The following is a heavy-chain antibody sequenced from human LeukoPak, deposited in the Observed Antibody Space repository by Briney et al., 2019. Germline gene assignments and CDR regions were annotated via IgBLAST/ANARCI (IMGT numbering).Heavy chain of an antibody. Sequence: GGSLRLSCAASGFTFSSYSMNWVRQAPGKGLEWVSSISSSSSYIYYADSVKGRFTISRDNAKNSLYLQMNSLRAEDTAVYYCARINLGGYCSGGSCYSGDYWGQGTLVTVSS. CDR2: ISSSSSYI. CDR3: ARINLGGYCSGGSCYSGDY. CDR1: GFTFSSYS. D-gene: IGHD2-15*01. V-gene: IGHV3-21*01. J-gene: IGHJ4*02.